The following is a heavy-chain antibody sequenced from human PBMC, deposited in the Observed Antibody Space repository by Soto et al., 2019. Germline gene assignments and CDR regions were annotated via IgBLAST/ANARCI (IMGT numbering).Heavy chain of an antibody. Sequence: GGSLRLSCAASGFTFSSYWMSWVRQAPGKGLEWVANIKQDGSEKYYVDSVKGRFTISRDNAKNSLYLQMNSLRAEDTAVYYCARDWGLWFGEPKNWFDPWGQGTLVTVSS. V-gene: IGHV3-7*01. CDR2: IKQDGSEK. CDR1: GFTFSSYW. D-gene: IGHD3-10*01. CDR3: ARDWGLWFGEPKNWFDP. J-gene: IGHJ5*02.